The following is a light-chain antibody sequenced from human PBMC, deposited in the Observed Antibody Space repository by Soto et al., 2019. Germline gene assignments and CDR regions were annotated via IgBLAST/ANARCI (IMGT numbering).Light chain of an antibody. CDR3: GTWDSGLSAHV. CDR1: SSNIGNNY. CDR2: ETN. V-gene: IGLV1-51*02. J-gene: IGLJ1*01. Sequence: QSALTQPPSVSAAPGQKVTISCSGSSSNIGNNYVSWYQQLPGTAPKLLIYETNKRPSGIPDRFSGSKSGTSATLGITGLQTGDEADYYCGTWDSGLSAHVFGTGTKVTVL.